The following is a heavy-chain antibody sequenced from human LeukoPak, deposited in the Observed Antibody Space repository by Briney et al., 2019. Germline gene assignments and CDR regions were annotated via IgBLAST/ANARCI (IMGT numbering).Heavy chain of an antibody. J-gene: IGHJ3*02. CDR3: ARDPQWLSAFDI. CDR2: INPNSGGT. CDR1: GYTFTRYY. V-gene: IGHV1-2*02. D-gene: IGHD6-19*01. Sequence: ASVKVSCKASGYTFTRYYMHWVRQAPGPGLEWMGWINPNSGGTNYAQKFQGRVTMTRDTSISTAYMELSRLRADDTAVYYCARDPQWLSAFDIWGQGTMVTVSS.